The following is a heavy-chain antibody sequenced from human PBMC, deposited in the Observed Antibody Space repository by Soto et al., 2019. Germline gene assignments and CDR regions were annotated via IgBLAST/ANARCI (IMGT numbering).Heavy chain of an antibody. CDR1: GFTFSSYW. D-gene: IGHD3-16*01. CDR3: ARDQVPYYDSGWDDAFDI. CDR2: IKQDGSEK. Sequence: EVQLVESGGGLVQPGGSLRLSCAASGFTFSSYWMSWVRQAPGKGLEWVANIKQDGSEKYYVDSVKGRFTISRDNAKNSLYLQMNSLRAEHTAVYYCARDQVPYYDSGWDDAFDIWGQGTMVTVSS. J-gene: IGHJ3*02. V-gene: IGHV3-7*03.